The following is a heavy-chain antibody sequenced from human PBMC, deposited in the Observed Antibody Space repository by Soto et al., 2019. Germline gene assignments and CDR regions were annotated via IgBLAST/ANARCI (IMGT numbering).Heavy chain of an antibody. D-gene: IGHD3-10*01. CDR2: IKSKTDGGTT. V-gene: IGHV3-15*07. CDR3: TTGVRI. J-gene: IGHJ4*02. Sequence: EVQLVESGGGLVQPGGSLRLSCAASGFTFSNVWMNWVRQAPGKGLEWAGVIKSKTDGGTTDYAAPVKGRFTISRDDSKNTVYLEMNTLKIEDTAVYYCTTGVRIWGQGTLVTVSS. CDR1: GFTFSNVW.